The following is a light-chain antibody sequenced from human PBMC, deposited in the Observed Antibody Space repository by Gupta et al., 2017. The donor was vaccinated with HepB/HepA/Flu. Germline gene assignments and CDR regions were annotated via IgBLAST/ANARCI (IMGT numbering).Light chain of an antibody. CDR3: QAYDSSLGPSTV. V-gene: IGLV1-40*01. CDR2: GNR. J-gene: IGLJ1*01. Sequence: QSVLPQPPSVSGAPAQWVTISCTGSSSNIGANYDVHWYQQVPGTAPKLLIYGNRNRPSGVPDRFSGSKSGTSASLAITGLQAEDEADYYCQAYDSSLGPSTVFGTGTKVTVL. CDR1: SSNIGANYD.